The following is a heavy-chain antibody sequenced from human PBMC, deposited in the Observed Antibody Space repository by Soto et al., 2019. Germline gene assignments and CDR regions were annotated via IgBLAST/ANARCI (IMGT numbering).Heavy chain of an antibody. CDR3: ITAPLR. J-gene: IGHJ4*02. CDR1: GFTFSDAW. CDR2: IRSQGDGGTA. Sequence: QLVESGGGFVKPGMSLRLTCAASGFTFSDAWMTWVRQAPGKGLERVGLIRSQGDGGTADYAPPVRGRFTTSRDDAANMVYLHMDNLQAEDTAVYYCITAPLRWGRGTLVTVSS. V-gene: IGHV3-15*01.